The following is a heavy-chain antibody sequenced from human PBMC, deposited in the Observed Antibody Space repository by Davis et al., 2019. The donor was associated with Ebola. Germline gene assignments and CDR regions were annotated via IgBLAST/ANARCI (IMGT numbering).Heavy chain of an antibody. J-gene: IGHJ5*02. CDR2: INHSGST. Sequence: MPSETLSLTCTVSGYSISSGYYWGWIRQPPGKGLEWIGSINHSGSTNYNPSLKSRVTISVDTSKNQFSRKLSSVTAADTAVYYCARGGSRYCSGGSCYHRRGNWFDPWGQGTLVTVSS. D-gene: IGHD2-15*01. CDR1: GYSISSGYY. V-gene: IGHV4-38-2*02. CDR3: ARGGSRYCSGGSCYHRRGNWFDP.